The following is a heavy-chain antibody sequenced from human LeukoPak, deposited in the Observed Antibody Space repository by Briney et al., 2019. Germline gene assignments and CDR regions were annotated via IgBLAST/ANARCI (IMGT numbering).Heavy chain of an antibody. CDR3: ARVVGFGREVVDY. CDR1: GFTVSSNY. CDR2: IYSGGNT. V-gene: IGHV3-66*01. Sequence: GGSLRLSCAASGFTVSSNYMSWVRQAPGKGLEWVSVIYSGGNTYYADSVKGRFTISRDNSKNTLYLQMNSLRAEDTAVYYCARVVGFGREVVDYWGQGTLVTVSS. D-gene: IGHD3-10*01. J-gene: IGHJ4*02.